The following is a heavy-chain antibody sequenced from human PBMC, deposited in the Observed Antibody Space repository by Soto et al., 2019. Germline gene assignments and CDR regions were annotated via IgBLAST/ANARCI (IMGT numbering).Heavy chain of an antibody. CDR2: INPSGGST. CDR3: ATYYYDSSGYPNWFDP. V-gene: IGHV1-46*03. D-gene: IGHD3-22*01. J-gene: IGHJ5*02. CDR1: GYSFTSYD. Sequence: ASLTGSCTASGYSFTSYDIHWVRQTPGQGLEWMGIINPSGGSTSYAQKFQGRVTMTRDTSTSTVYMELSSLRSEDTAVYYCATYYYDSSGYPNWFDPWGQGTLVTVS.